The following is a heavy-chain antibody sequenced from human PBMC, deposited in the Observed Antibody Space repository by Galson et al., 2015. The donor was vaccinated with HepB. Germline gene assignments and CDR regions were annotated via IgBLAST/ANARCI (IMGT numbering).Heavy chain of an antibody. CDR2: VYYSGST. V-gene: IGHV4-39*01. Sequence: ETLSLTCTVSGGSISSSSYYWGWIRQPPGKGLEWIGSVYYSGSTYYNPSLKSRVTISVDTSKNQFSLKVSSVTAADTAVYYCARHATVRGATDYWGQGTLVTVSS. CDR1: GGSISSSSYY. D-gene: IGHD3-10*01. CDR3: ARHATVRGATDY. J-gene: IGHJ4*02.